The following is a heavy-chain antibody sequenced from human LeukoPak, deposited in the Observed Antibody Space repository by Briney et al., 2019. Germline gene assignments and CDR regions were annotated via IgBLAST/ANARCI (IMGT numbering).Heavy chain of an antibody. CDR1: GFTVSSNY. CDR3: ARDLRGPYYYGMDV. Sequence: GGSLRLSCAASGFTVSSNYMNWVRQAPGKGLEWVSVIYGGGNIYYADSVKGRFTISRDNSKNTLYLQMNSLRAEDTAVYYCARDLRGPYYYGMDVWGQGTTVTVSS. CDR2: IYGGGNI. J-gene: IGHJ6*02. D-gene: IGHD3-10*01. V-gene: IGHV3-53*01.